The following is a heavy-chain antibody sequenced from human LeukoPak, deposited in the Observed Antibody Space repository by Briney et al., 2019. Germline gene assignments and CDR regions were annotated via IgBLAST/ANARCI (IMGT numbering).Heavy chain of an antibody. CDR1: GYTFTGYY. D-gene: IGHD2-15*01. J-gene: IGHJ4*02. Sequence: ASVKVSCKASGYTFTGYYMHWVRQAPGQGLEWMGWINPNSGGTNYAQKFQGRVTMTRDTSISTAYMELSRLRSDDTAVYYCAKDDSVVYYFDYWGQGTLVTVSS. V-gene: IGHV1-2*02. CDR2: INPNSGGT. CDR3: AKDDSVVYYFDY.